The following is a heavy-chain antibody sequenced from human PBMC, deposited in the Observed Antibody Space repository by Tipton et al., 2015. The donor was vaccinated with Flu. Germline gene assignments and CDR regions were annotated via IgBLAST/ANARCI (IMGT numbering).Heavy chain of an antibody. CDR1: GGSISSGSYY. J-gene: IGHJ4*02. V-gene: IGHV4-61*02. CDR3: TRGDCRSTRGLDY. Sequence: TLSLTCTVSGGSISSGSYYWSWIRQPAGKGLEWIGRVYPSGSANYNPSRKSRVTISVDTSKNQFSLKLSSVTAADTAVYYCTRGDCRSTRGLDYWGQGTLVAVSS. CDR2: VYPSGSA. D-gene: IGHD2-2*01.